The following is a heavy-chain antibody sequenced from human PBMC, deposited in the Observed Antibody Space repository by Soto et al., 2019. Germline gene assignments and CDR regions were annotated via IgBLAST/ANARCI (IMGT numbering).Heavy chain of an antibody. V-gene: IGHV1-69*02. CDR3: ARVYDSGSYYRYYYYYGMDV. J-gene: IGHJ6*01. Sequence: ASVKVSCKASGGTFSSYTISWVRQAPGQGLEWMGRIIPILGIANYAQKFQGRVTITADKSTSTAYMELSSLRSEDTAVYYCARVYDSGSYYRYYYYYGMDVWG. CDR1: GGTFSSYT. D-gene: IGHD3-10*01. CDR2: IIPILGIA.